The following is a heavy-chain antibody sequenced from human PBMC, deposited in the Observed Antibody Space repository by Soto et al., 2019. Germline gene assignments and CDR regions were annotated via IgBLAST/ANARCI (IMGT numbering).Heavy chain of an antibody. Sequence: QVQLVQSGAEVKKPGSSVKVSCKASGGTFSSYAISWVRQAPGQGLEWMGGIIPIFGTANYAQKFQGRVTITADESTSTAYMELSSLRSEDTAVYYCASCAPSFDYYDSSVRPSFGLDVWGQGTTVTASS. CDR2: IIPIFGTA. J-gene: IGHJ6*02. CDR1: GGTFSSYA. CDR3: ASCAPSFDYYDSSVRPSFGLDV. V-gene: IGHV1-69*01. D-gene: IGHD3-22*01.